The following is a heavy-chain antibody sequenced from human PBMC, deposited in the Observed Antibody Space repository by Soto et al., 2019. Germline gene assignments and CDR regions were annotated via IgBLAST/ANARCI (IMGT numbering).Heavy chain of an antibody. CDR1: GYTFTGYY. V-gene: IGHV1-2*02. Sequence: ASVKISCKASGYTFTGYYMPWVLQAPGQGLEWMGWINPNSGGTNYAQKFQGRVTMTRDTSISTAYMELSRLRSDDTAVYYCARINIVVVPAAIHGMDVWSQGTTVTVSS. CDR3: ARINIVVVPAAIHGMDV. CDR2: INPNSGGT. D-gene: IGHD2-2*02. J-gene: IGHJ6*02.